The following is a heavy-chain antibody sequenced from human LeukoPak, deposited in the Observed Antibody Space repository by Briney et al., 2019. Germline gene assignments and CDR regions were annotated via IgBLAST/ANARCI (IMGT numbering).Heavy chain of an antibody. Sequence: KPSETLSLTCAVSGGSISNYYWSWIRQPPGKGLEWIGYIYYSGSTNYNPSLKSRVTISVDTSKNQFSLKLSSVTAADTAVYYCARVQSTTRGAAQTYYYYYYMDVWGKGTTVTVSS. CDR1: GGSISNYY. D-gene: IGHD3-10*01. CDR3: ARVQSTTRGAAQTYYYYYYMDV. V-gene: IGHV4-59*01. CDR2: IYYSGST. J-gene: IGHJ6*03.